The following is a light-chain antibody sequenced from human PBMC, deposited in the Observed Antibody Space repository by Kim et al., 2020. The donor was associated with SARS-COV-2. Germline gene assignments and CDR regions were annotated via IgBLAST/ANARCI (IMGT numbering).Light chain of an antibody. CDR1: RSNIGAGYD. J-gene: IGLJ1*01. V-gene: IGLV1-40*01. Sequence: GQKGTSYCTGSRSNIGAGYDVHWCQQVPGTAPKLLIFGNANRPSGVPDRFSGSKSGTSASLAITGLQAEDEADYYCQSYDISLSALFGTGTKVTVL. CDR2: GNA. CDR3: QSYDISLSAL.